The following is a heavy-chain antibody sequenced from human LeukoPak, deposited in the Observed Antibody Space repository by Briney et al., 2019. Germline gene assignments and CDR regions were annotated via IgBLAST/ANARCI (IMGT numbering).Heavy chain of an antibody. CDR2: ISGSGGST. D-gene: IGHD1-26*01. Sequence: PGGSLRLSCAASGFTFSIYAMSWVRQAPGKGLEWVSAISGSGGSTYYADSVKGRFTISRDNSKNTLYLQMNSLRAEDTAVYYCANLAGGSYVWIDYWGQGTLVTVSS. J-gene: IGHJ4*02. CDR3: ANLAGGSYVWIDY. CDR1: GFTFSIYA. V-gene: IGHV3-23*01.